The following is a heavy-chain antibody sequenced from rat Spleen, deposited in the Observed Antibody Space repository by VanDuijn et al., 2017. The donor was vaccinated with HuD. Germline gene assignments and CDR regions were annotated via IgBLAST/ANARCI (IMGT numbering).Heavy chain of an antibody. CDR1: AYSINSNY. J-gene: IGHJ2*01. CDR3: ARYRNSMGLFDY. CDR2: ITYSGGT. V-gene: IGHV3-1*01. Sequence: EVQLQESGPGLVKPSQSLSLTCSVTAYSINSNYWGWVRKFPGNKVEWMGYITYSGGTRYNPSLKSRISITRDTSKNQFFLQLNSVTTEDTATYYCARYRNSMGLFDYWGQGLMVTVSS. D-gene: IGHD1-7*01.